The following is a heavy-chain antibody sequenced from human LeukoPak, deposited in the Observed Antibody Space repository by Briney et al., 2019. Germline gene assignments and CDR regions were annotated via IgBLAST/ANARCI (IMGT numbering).Heavy chain of an antibody. CDR2: ISSSSSYI. CDR1: GFTFSSYS. D-gene: IGHD2-21*02. Sequence: GGSLRLSCAASGFTFSSYSMNWVRQAPGKGLEWVSSISSSSSYIYYADSVKGRFTISRDNAKNSLYLQMNILRAEDTAVYYCAREDVTAIPDWGQGTLVTVSS. J-gene: IGHJ4*02. CDR3: AREDVTAIPD. V-gene: IGHV3-21*01.